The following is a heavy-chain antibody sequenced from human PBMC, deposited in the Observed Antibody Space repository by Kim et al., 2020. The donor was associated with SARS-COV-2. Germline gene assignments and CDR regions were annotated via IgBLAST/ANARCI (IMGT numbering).Heavy chain of an antibody. V-gene: IGHV3-9*01. CDR3: AKDILGDYYGSGSYSDAFDI. Sequence: RFTISRDNAKNSLYLQMNSLRAEDTALYYCAKDILGDYYGSGSYSDAFDIWGQGTMVTVSS. J-gene: IGHJ3*02. D-gene: IGHD3-10*01.